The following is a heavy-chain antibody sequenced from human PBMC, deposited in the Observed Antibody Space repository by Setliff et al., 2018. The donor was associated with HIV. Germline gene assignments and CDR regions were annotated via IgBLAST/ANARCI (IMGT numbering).Heavy chain of an antibody. CDR2: VYYSGTT. D-gene: IGHD3-22*01. Sequence: PSETLSLTCAVYGGSFSGYYWSWIRQPPGKGLEWIASVYYSGTTYYNPSLKSRVTIAIDTSKNQFSLKLTSLTAADTAVYFCARDPHYYDRSGHYSWFYFDYWGQGTLVTVSS. J-gene: IGHJ4*02. CDR3: ARDPHYYDRSGHYSWFYFDY. CDR1: GGSFSGYY. V-gene: IGHV4-34*11.